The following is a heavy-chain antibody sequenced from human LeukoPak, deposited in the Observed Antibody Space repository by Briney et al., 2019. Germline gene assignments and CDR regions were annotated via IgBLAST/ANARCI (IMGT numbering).Heavy chain of an antibody. CDR2: ISSSSSTI. D-gene: IGHD6-6*01. Sequence: GGSLRLSCAASGFTFSSYWMHWVRQAPGKGLEWVSYISSSSSTIYYADSVKGRFTISRDNAKNSLYLQMNSLRAEDTAVYYCARVDQLDAFDIWGQGTMVSVSS. J-gene: IGHJ3*02. V-gene: IGHV3-48*01. CDR3: ARVDQLDAFDI. CDR1: GFTFSSYW.